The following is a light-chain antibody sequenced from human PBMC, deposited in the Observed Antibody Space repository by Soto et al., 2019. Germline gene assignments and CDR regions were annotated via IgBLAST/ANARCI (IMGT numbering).Light chain of an antibody. J-gene: IGLJ1*01. Sequence: QSVLTQPPSVSAAPGQKVTISCSGSSSNIGSHSVSWYQQLPGTAPKLLIYDNDQRPSGIPDRFSGSKSGTSATLGITGLQTGDEADYYCGTWDTSLSSVYVFGTGTKVTVL. CDR3: GTWDTSLSSVYV. CDR2: DND. CDR1: SSNIGSHS. V-gene: IGLV1-51*01.